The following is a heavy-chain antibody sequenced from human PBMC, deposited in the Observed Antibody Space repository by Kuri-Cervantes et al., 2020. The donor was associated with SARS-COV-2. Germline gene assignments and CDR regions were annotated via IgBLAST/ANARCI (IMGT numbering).Heavy chain of an antibody. V-gene: IGHV4-59*05. CDR1: GGSISSYY. D-gene: IGHD3-3*01. Sequence: SETLSLTCTVSGGSISSYYWSWIRQPPGKGLEWIGSIYHSGSTYYNPSLKSRVTISVDTSKNQFSLKLSSVTAADTAVYYCARPAAGPPPGHWSGYYASGWFDPWGQGTLVTVSS. CDR2: IYHSGST. J-gene: IGHJ5*02. CDR3: ARPAAGPPPGHWSGYYASGWFDP.